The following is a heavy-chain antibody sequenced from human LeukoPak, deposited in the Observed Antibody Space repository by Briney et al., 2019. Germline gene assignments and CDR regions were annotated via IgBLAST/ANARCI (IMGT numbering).Heavy chain of an antibody. Sequence: GRSLRLSCAASGFTFSSYAMHWARQAPGKGLEWVSGISWNSGSIGYADSVKGRFTISRDNAKNSLYLQMNSLRAEDTALYYCAKDKRNYYDSSGYSYYFDYWGQGTLVTVSS. CDR3: AKDKRNYYDSSGYSYYFDY. D-gene: IGHD3-22*01. J-gene: IGHJ4*02. CDR2: ISWNSGSI. CDR1: GFTFSSYA. V-gene: IGHV3-9*01.